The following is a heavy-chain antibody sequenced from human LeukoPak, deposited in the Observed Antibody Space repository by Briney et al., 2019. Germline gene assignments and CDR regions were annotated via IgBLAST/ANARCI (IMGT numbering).Heavy chain of an antibody. CDR3: ARVDRTVGATTLFYNFDY. CDR1: GYTFTGYY. V-gene: IGHV1-2*02. D-gene: IGHD1-26*01. J-gene: IGHJ4*02. CDR2: INPNSGGT. Sequence: ASVKVSCKASGYTFTGYYMHWVRQAPGQGLEWMGWINPNSGGTNYAQKFQGRVTMTRDTSISTAYMELSRLRSEDTAVYYCARVDRTVGATTLFYNFDYWGQGTLVTVSS.